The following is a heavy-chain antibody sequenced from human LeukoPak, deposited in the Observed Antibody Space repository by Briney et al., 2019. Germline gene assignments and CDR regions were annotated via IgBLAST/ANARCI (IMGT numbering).Heavy chain of an antibody. J-gene: IGHJ4*02. CDR3: ARASRTVTDYPPDY. Sequence: SETLSLTCAVYGGSFSGYYWSWIRQPPGKGLEWIGEINHSGSTNYNPSLKSRVTISVDTSKNQFSLKLSSVTAADTAVYYCARASRTVTDYPPDYWGQGTLVTVSS. V-gene: IGHV4-34*01. CDR2: INHSGST. D-gene: IGHD4-11*01. CDR1: GGSFSGYY.